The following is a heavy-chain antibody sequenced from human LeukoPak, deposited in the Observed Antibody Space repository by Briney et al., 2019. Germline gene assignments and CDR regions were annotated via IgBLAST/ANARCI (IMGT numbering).Heavy chain of an antibody. CDR2: ISPSGGST. CDR3: ARDNDFWTTHPDY. J-gene: IGHJ4*02. V-gene: IGHV1-46*01. D-gene: IGHD3-3*01. Sequence: ASVKVSCKAFGYTFTSNYMHWVRQAPGQGPEWMGVISPSGGSTTYAQKFQGRVTLTRDMSTSTDYLELSSLRSDDTAVYYCARDNDFWTTHPDYWGQGTLVTVSS. CDR1: GYTFTSNY.